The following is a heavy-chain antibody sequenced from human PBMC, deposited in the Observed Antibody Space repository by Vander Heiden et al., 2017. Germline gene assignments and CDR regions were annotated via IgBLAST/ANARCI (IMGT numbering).Heavy chain of an antibody. CDR2: INPSGGST. Sequence: QVQLVQSGAEVKKPGASVKVSCKASGYTFTSYYMHWVRQAPGQGLEWMGKINPSGGSTSYAQKFQGRVTMTRDTSTSTVYMELSSLRSEDTAVYYCARAAGGDGYNLLWDYWGQGTLVTVSS. CDR3: ARAAGGDGYNLLWDY. D-gene: IGHD3-16*01. CDR1: GYTFTSYY. V-gene: IGHV1-46*01. J-gene: IGHJ4*02.